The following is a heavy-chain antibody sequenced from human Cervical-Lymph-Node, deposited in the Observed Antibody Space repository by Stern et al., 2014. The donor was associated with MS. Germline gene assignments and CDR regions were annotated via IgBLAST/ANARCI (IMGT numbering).Heavy chain of an antibody. CDR2: IYPGDSET. D-gene: IGHD1-14*01. CDR1: GYKVSIYW. V-gene: IGHV5-51*01. J-gene: IGHJ4*02. CDR3: ARQTTAWASDV. Sequence: EVQLVESGAELIRPGESLKTSCKGSGYKVSIYWIAWVRQMPGKGLEWMGIIYPGDSETRYSPSFQGQVTMSADKSTSTAYLQWSSLNASDTAMYFCARQTTAWASDVWGQGTLVTVSS.